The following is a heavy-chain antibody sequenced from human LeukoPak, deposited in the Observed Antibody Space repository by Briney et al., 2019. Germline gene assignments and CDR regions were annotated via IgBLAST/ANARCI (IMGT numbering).Heavy chain of an antibody. D-gene: IGHD5-18*01. V-gene: IGHV1-69*04. CDR1: GGTFSTYA. CDR2: IIPLRGIA. CDR3: AREGVYSYDSYYYYYGMDV. Sequence: GASVKVSCKASGGTFSTYAFSRVRQAPGQGLEWMGRIIPLRGIANYAQKFQGRVTITADKSTSTAYMELSSLRSEDTAVYYCAREGVYSYDSYYYYYGMDVWGQGTTVTVSS. J-gene: IGHJ6*02.